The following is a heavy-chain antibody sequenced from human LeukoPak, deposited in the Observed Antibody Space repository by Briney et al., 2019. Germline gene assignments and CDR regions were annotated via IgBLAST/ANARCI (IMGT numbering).Heavy chain of an antibody. Sequence: GGSLRLSCAASRFTFSSYATTWVRQAPGKGLVWVSRINPDESTTTYADSVKGRFTISRDNAKNTLYLQMNSLRAEDTAVYYCARNTRTSFDIWGQGTLVTVSS. V-gene: IGHV3-74*01. CDR2: INPDESTT. J-gene: IGHJ4*02. CDR3: ARNTRTSFDI. D-gene: IGHD2-2*01. CDR1: RFTFSSYA.